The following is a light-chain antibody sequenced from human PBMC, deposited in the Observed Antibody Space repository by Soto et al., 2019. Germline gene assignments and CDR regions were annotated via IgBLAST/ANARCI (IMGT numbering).Light chain of an antibody. Sequence: ELVLTQSPGTLSLSPGERASLSCRASQSVSSSYLAWYQQKPGQGPRLVISGASSRATGIPDRFSGSGSGTDFTLTISRLEPEDFAVYYCQQYGSSPRVTFGQGTRLEIK. CDR2: GAS. V-gene: IGKV3-20*01. J-gene: IGKJ5*01. CDR3: QQYGSSPRVT. CDR1: QSVSSSY.